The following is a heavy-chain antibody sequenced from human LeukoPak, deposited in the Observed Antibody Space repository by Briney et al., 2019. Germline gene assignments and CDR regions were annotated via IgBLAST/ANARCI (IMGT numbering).Heavy chain of an antibody. Sequence: PGGSLRLSCAASGFTFSRYSMNWVRQAPGKGLEWVSYFSSSSSYIYYADSVEGRFTVSRDNAKNSLYLQMNSLRAEDTAVYYCARVAEDSSGWYGWDPYYFDYWGQGTLVTVSS. CDR2: FSSSSSYI. V-gene: IGHV3-21*01. J-gene: IGHJ4*02. CDR1: GFTFSRYS. CDR3: ARVAEDSSGWYGWDPYYFDY. D-gene: IGHD6-19*01.